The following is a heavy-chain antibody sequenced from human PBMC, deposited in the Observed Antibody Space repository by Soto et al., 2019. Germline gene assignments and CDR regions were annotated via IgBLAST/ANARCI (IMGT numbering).Heavy chain of an antibody. V-gene: IGHV1-18*01. Sequence: ASRKGSCKGSGYGFPTYGITWVRQTTRQGLEWIGWISAYNGDTNYAQTFQGRVTMTTDTSTTTAYMELRSLRSDDTTVYYCAREGVAHYYYHGMDVWAQGTPVTVCS. CDR2: ISAYNGDT. J-gene: IGHJ6*02. D-gene: IGHD5-12*01. CDR3: AREGVAHYYYHGMDV. CDR1: GYGFPTYG.